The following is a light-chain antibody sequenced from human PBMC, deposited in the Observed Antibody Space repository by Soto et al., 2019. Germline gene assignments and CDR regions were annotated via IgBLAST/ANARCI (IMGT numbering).Light chain of an antibody. Sequence: TQSRAPLSVTPGERATLSCSASQSISSTLAWYQQKPGQAPRLLMFRTSSRATGFPARFSGSGSGTEFNLTISSLQSEDFGVYYCQQYNNWPRATVGGGTKVDI. J-gene: IGKJ4*01. CDR1: QSISST. CDR2: RTS. CDR3: QQYNNWPRAT. V-gene: IGKV3-15*01.